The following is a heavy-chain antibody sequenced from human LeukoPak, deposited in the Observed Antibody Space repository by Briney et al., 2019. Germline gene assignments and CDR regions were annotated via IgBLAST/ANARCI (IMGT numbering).Heavy chain of an antibody. J-gene: IGHJ4*02. CDR3: ARDLGVKVGATTFDY. V-gene: IGHV1-18*01. CDR2: LSAYNGNT. CDR1: GHSFTSYG. Sequence: ASVKVSCKASGHSFTSYGISWVRQAPGEGLEWMGWLSAYNGNTNYAQKLQGRVTMTTDTSTSTAYMELRSLRSDDTAVYYCARDLGVKVGATTFDYWGQGTLVTVSS. D-gene: IGHD1-26*01.